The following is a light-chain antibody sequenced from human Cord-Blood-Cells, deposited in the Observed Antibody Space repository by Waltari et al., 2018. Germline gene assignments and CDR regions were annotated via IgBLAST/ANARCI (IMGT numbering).Light chain of an antibody. V-gene: IGLV9-49*01. CDR3: GADHGSGSNFVYV. J-gene: IGLJ1*01. CDR1: SGSSCYK. CDR2: VGTGGIVG. Sequence: QPVLTQPPPPSSSLGAPVTLSFTLSSGSSCYKVDSYQQRPGKGPSFVMRVGTGGIVGSKGDGIPDRFSVLGSGLNRYLTIKNIQEEDESDYHCGADHGSGSNFVYVFGTGTKVTVL.